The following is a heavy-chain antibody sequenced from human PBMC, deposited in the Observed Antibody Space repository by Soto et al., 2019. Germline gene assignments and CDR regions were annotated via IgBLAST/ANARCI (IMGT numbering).Heavy chain of an antibody. CDR1: GFIFNSYA. CDR2: MSGSGGST. J-gene: IGHJ4*02. CDR3: AKGTLRVVVAATAFDY. D-gene: IGHD2-15*01. Sequence: GGSLRLSCAASGFIFNSYAMNWVRQAPGKGLEWVSGMSGSGGSTYYADSVKGRFTISRDTSKNTLYLQMTSLRAEDSAVYYCAKGTLRVVVAATAFDYWGQGTVVTVSS. V-gene: IGHV3-23*01.